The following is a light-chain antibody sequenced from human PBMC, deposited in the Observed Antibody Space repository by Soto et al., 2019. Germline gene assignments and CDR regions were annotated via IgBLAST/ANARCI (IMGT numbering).Light chain of an antibody. Sequence: DIQMTQSPSSLSASVVDRVTVTCRARQSITTYLKWYQQKTGKAPKLLTYAASSLQRAVQSRFSGSESRTDFTLTTTSLQPKDVGSYNCQESYCTPWTLGQGTKVQIK. CDR1: QSITTY. J-gene: IGKJ1*01. V-gene: IGKV1-39*01. CDR3: QESYCTPWT. CDR2: AAS.